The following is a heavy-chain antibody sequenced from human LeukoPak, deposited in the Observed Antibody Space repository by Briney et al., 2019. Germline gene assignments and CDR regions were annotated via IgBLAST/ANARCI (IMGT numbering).Heavy chain of an antibody. CDR1: GFTFSSYA. CDR2: ISGSGGNT. J-gene: IGHJ4*02. CDR3: AKDRLDYYDSSGYPPLDY. Sequence: GGSLRLSCAASGFTFSSYAMSWVRQAPGKGLEWVSAISGSGGNTYYADSVKGRFTISRDNSKNTLYLQMNSLRAEDTAVYYCAKDRLDYYDSSGYPPLDYWGQGTLVTVSS. V-gene: IGHV3-23*01. D-gene: IGHD3-22*01.